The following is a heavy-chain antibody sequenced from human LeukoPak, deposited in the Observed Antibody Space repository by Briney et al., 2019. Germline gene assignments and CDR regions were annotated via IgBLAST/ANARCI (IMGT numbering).Heavy chain of an antibody. D-gene: IGHD5-18*01. CDR2: IYPGDSDT. CDR3: ASYNGNNYGYFDY. Sequence: GESLKISCMGSGYSFTSYWIGWVRQMPGKGLEWMGIIYPGDSDTRYSPSFQGQVTISADKSISTAYLQWSSLKASDTALYYCASYNGNNYGYFDYWGQGTLVTVSS. CDR1: GYSFTSYW. V-gene: IGHV5-51*01. J-gene: IGHJ4*02.